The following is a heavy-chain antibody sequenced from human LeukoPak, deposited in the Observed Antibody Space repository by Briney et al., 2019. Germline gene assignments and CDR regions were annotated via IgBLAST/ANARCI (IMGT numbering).Heavy chain of an antibody. V-gene: IGHV1-69*04. J-gene: IGHJ5*02. Sequence: SVKVSCKASGGTFSSYAISWVRQAPGQGLEWMGRIIPILGIANYAQKFQGRVTITADKSTSTAYMELSSLRSEDTAVYYCAREPGIVVVPAAIRGSWFDPWGQGTLVTVSS. CDR1: GGTFSSYA. CDR3: AREPGIVVVPAAIRGSWFDP. D-gene: IGHD2-2*02. CDR2: IIPILGIA.